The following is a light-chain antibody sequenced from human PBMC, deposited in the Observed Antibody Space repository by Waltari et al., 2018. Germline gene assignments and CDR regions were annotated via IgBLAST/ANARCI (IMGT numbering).Light chain of an antibody. CDR2: DVT. Sequence: QSALTQPHSVSGSPGQSVTISCTGTSSDVGYYNFVSWYQQHPGKAPNLMIYDVTKRPSGVPDRFSGSKSGNPAPLTISGLQAEDEADYYCCSYAGNYIFIFATGTKVTVL. CDR3: CSYAGNYIFI. J-gene: IGLJ1*01. CDR1: SSDVGYYNF. V-gene: IGLV2-11*01.